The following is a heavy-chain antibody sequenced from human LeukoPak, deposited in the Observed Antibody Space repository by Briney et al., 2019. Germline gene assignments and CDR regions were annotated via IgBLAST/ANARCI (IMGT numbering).Heavy chain of an antibody. J-gene: IGHJ3*02. CDR2: ISAYNGNT. Sequence: GASVKVSCKASGGTFSSYAISWVRQAPGQGLEWMGWISAYNGNTNYAQKLQGRVTMTTDTSTSTAYMELRSLRSDDTAVYYCARAPSPFDAFDIWGQGTMVTVSS. CDR3: ARAPSPFDAFDI. V-gene: IGHV1-18*01. CDR1: GGTFSSYA.